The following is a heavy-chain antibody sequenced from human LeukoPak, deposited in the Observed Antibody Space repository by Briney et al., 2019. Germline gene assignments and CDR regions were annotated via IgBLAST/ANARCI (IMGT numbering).Heavy chain of an antibody. CDR3: ARDRSDSSSWSGRAYYFDY. Sequence: PGRSLRLSCAASGFTFSDHSMHWVRQAPGKGLEWVAVILHDGSNKHYADSVKGRFTISRDNSKNTLYLQMNSLRAEDTAVYYCARDRSDSSSWSGRAYYFDYWGQGNLVTVSS. J-gene: IGHJ4*02. V-gene: IGHV3-30*04. CDR1: GFTFSDHS. D-gene: IGHD6-13*01. CDR2: ILHDGSNK.